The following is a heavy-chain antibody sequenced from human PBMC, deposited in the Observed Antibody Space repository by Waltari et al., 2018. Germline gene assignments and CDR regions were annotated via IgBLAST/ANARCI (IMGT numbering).Heavy chain of an antibody. CDR3: ARDLSGYYDFWSGYYIPYFDY. CDR2: IKQDGSEK. D-gene: IGHD3-3*01. J-gene: IGHJ4*02. Sequence: EVQLVESGGGLVQPGGSLRLSCAASGFTFSSYWMSCVRQAPGNGQEWVANIKQDGSEKYYVDSVKGRFTISRDNAKNSLYLQMNSLRAEDTAVYYCARDLSGYYDFWSGYYIPYFDYWGQGTLVTVSS. V-gene: IGHV3-7*01. CDR1: GFTFSSYW.